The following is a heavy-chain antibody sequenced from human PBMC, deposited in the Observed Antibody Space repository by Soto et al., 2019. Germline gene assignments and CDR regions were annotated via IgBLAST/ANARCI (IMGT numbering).Heavy chain of an antibody. CDR1: GYTFTSYA. Sequence: QVQLVQSGSELKKPGASVKVSCKASGYTFTSYAMNWVRQAPGQGLEWMGWINTNTGNPTYAQGFTGRFVFSLDPSVSTAYLQICSLKAEYSAVYYCASPFTPLGYSSSWYGDYYYGMYVWGQRTTVTVSS. J-gene: IGHJ6*02. D-gene: IGHD6-13*01. CDR3: ASPFTPLGYSSSWYGDYYYGMYV. CDR2: INTNTGNP. V-gene: IGHV7-4-1*01.